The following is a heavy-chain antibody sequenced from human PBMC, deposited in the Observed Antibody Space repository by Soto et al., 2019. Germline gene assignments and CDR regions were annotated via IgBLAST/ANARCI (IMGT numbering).Heavy chain of an antibody. J-gene: IGHJ4*02. CDR3: ARGLSRSFDY. V-gene: IGHV4-4*07. CDR2: IYTSGST. Sequence: SETLSLTCTVSCGSISSYYWSWIRQPAGKELEWIGRIYTSGSTSYNPSLKSRVTMSVDTSKSQFSLRLSSVTAADTAVYYCARGLSRSFDYWGPGSLVTVSS. CDR1: CGSISSYY. D-gene: IGHD3-10*01.